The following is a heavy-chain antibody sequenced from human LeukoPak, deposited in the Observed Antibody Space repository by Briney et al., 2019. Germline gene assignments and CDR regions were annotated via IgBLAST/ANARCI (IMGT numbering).Heavy chain of an antibody. Sequence: SETLSLTCTVSGASITRYYWSWIRQPPGKGLEWIGYIYYSGVTNYNPSLKSRVTISVDASKNQFSLKMNSVTAADTAVYYCARLASSGWSHCDYWGQGTLVTVSS. CDR2: IYYSGVT. CDR1: GASITRYY. D-gene: IGHD6-19*01. CDR3: ARLASSGWSHCDY. V-gene: IGHV4-59*08. J-gene: IGHJ4*02.